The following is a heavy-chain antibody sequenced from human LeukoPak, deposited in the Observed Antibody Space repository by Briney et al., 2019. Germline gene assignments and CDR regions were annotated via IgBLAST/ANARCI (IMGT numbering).Heavy chain of an antibody. Sequence: PGGSLRLSCAASGFTFSSYAMHWVRQAPGKGLEWVAVISYDGSNKYYAGSVKGRFTISRDNSKNTLYLQMNSLRAEDTAVYYCARDLFEYYYDSSGPGYYFDYWGQGTLVTVSS. CDR1: GFTFSSYA. CDR3: ARDLFEYYYDSSGPGYYFDY. V-gene: IGHV3-30-3*01. J-gene: IGHJ4*02. D-gene: IGHD3-22*01. CDR2: ISYDGSNK.